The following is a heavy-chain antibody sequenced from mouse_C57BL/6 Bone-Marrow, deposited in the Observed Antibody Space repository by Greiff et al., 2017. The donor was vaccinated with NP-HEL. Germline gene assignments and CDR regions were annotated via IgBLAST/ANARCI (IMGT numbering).Heavy chain of an antibody. CDR1: GFNIKDYY. CDR2: IDPEDGDT. J-gene: IGHJ2*01. CDR3: TTRYYGTGVYFDY. V-gene: IGHV14-1*01. D-gene: IGHD1-1*01. Sequence: VQLQQSGAELVRPGASVKLSCTASGFNIKDYYMHWVKQRPEQGLEWIGRIDPEDGDTEYAPKFQGKATMTADTSSNTAYLQLSSLTSEDTAVYHCTTRYYGTGVYFDYWGQGTTLTVSS.